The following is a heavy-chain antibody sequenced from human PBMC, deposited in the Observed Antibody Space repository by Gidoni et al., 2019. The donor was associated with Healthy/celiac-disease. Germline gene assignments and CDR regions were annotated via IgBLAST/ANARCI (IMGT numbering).Heavy chain of an antibody. CDR2: ISYDGSNK. CDR1: GFPFSSYA. J-gene: IGHJ4*02. V-gene: IGHV3-30-3*01. CDR3: ARDREAVAGTLDY. Sequence: QVQLVESGGGVVQPGRSLRLSCAASGFPFSSYAMHWVRQAPGKGREWVAVISYDGSNKYYADSVKGRFTISRDNSKNTLYLQMNSLRAEDTAVYYCARDREAVAGTLDYWGQGTLVTVSS. D-gene: IGHD6-19*01.